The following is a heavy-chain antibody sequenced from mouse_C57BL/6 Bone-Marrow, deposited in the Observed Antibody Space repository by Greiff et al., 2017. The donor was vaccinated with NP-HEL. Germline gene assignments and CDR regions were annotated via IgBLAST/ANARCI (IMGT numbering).Heavy chain of an antibody. D-gene: IGHD2-10*02. CDR1: GYTFTDYY. V-gene: IGHV1-84*01. J-gene: IGHJ2*01. Sequence: ESGPELVKPGASVKISCKASGYTFTDYYINWVKQRPGQGLEWIGWIYPGSGNTKYNEKFKGKATLTVDTSSSTAYMQLSSLTSEDSAVYFCASPSKLYGQYYFDYWGQGTTLTVSS. CDR2: IYPGSGNT. CDR3: ASPSKLYGQYYFDY.